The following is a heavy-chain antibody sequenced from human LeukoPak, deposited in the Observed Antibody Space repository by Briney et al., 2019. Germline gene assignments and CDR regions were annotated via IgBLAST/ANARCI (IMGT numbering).Heavy chain of an antibody. V-gene: IGHV3-43*02. CDR1: GFTFDDYA. Sequence: EGSLRLSCAASGFTFDDYAMHWVRQAPGKGLEWVSLISGDGGSTYYADSVKGRFTISRDNSKNSLYLQMNSLRTEDTALYYCAKGPCTNGVCYAYYFDYWGQGTLVTVSS. CDR2: ISGDGGST. CDR3: AKGPCTNGVCYAYYFDY. J-gene: IGHJ4*02. D-gene: IGHD2-8*01.